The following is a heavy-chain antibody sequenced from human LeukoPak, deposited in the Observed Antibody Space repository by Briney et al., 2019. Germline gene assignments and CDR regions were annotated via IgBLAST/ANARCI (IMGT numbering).Heavy chain of an antibody. J-gene: IGHJ4*02. V-gene: IGHV3-74*01. CDR2: IDSDGSTT. CDR1: GFTFSSYP. D-gene: IGHD6-13*01. Sequence: GGSLRLSCAASGFTFSSYPMHWVRQAPGKGLVWVARIDSDGSTTHYADSVKGRFTISRDNAKNTLYLQVNSLRAEDTAVYYCARGSGATYSSSWYLDYWGQGTLVTVSS. CDR3: ARGSGATYSSSWYLDY.